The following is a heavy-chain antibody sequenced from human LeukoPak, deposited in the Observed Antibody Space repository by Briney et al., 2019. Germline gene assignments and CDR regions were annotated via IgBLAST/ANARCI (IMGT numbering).Heavy chain of an antibody. D-gene: IGHD4-17*01. CDR1: GGSISSGSYY. V-gene: IGHV4-61*02. CDR3: ARENYGDYPFDY. J-gene: IGHJ4*02. CDR2: IYTSGST. Sequence: NSSQTLSLTCTVSGGSISSGSYYWSWIRQPAGKGLEWIVRIYTSGSTNYNPSLKSRVTISVDTSKNQSSLKLSSVTAADTAVYYCARENYGDYPFDYWGQGTLVTVSS.